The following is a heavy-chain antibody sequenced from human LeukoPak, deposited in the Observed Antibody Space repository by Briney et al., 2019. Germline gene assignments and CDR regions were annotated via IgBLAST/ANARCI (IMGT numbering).Heavy chain of an antibody. V-gene: IGHV3-23*01. CDR1: GFSFSTYA. D-gene: IGHD3-22*01. CDR2: ITGSGDNT. Sequence: GVSLRLSCAASGFSFSTYAMSWVRQAPGKGLEWVSDITGSGDNTNYADSVKGRFTISRDNSKNTLYLQMNSLRAEDTAVYYCAKPRSDYYYSAFDYWGQGTLVTVSS. J-gene: IGHJ4*02. CDR3: AKPRSDYYYSAFDY.